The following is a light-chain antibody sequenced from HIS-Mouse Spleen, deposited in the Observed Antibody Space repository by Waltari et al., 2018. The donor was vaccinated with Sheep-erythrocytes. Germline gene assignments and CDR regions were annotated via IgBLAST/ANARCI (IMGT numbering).Light chain of an antibody. V-gene: IGKV1-13*02. CDR3: QQFNSYLYT. Sequence: AIQLTQSPSSLSASVGDRVTITCRASQGISSALAWYQQKPGKAPKLLNYDASSLESGVPSRFSGSGSGTDFTLTISSLQPEDFATYYCQQFNSYLYTFGQGTKLEIK. J-gene: IGKJ2*01. CDR1: QGISSA. CDR2: DAS.